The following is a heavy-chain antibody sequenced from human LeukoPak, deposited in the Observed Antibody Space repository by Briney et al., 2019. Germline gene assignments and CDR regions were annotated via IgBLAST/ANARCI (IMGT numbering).Heavy chain of an antibody. J-gene: IGHJ5*02. CDR2: INHSGST. Sequence: SETLSLTCAVYSGSFSGYYWSWIRQPPGKGLEWIGEINHSGSTNYNPSLKSRVTISVDTSKNQFSLKLSSVTAADTAVYYCARGLGDHIVVVPAASSWFDPWGQGTLVTVSS. V-gene: IGHV4-34*01. CDR3: ARGLGDHIVVVPAASSWFDP. CDR1: SGSFSGYY. D-gene: IGHD2-2*01.